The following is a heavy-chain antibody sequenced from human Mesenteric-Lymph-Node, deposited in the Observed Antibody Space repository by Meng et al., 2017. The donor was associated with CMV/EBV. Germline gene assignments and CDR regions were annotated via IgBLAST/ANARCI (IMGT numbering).Heavy chain of an antibody. CDR3: ARGGRYCSSTSCYAGLSY. CDR1: YSFPSYW. D-gene: IGHD2-2*01. V-gene: IGHV5-51*01. J-gene: IGHJ4*02. Sequence: YSFPSYWIGWVRQMPGKGLEWMGIIYPGDSDTRYSPSFQGQVTISADKSISTAYLQWSSLKASDTAMYYCARGGRYCSSTSCYAGLSYWGQGTLVTVSS. CDR2: IYPGDSDT.